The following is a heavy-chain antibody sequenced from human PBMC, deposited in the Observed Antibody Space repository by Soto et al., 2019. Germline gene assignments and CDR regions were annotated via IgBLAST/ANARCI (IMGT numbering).Heavy chain of an antibody. CDR2: IYYSGGT. J-gene: IGHJ4*02. CDR3: ARVHYVILTGYYTFDY. Sequence: PSETLSLTCTVSGGSISSGGYYWSWIRQHPGKGLEWIGYIYYSGGTYYNPSLKSRVTISVDTSKNQFSLKLSSVTAADTAVYYCARVHYVILTGYYTFDYWGQGTLVTVSS. V-gene: IGHV4-31*03. D-gene: IGHD3-9*01. CDR1: GGSISSGGYY.